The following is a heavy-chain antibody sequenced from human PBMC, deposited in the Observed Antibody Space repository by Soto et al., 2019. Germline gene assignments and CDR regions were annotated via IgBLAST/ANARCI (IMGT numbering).Heavy chain of an antibody. Sequence: GGSLRLSCAASGFTFSSYGMHWVRQAPGKGLEWVAVIWYDGSNKYYADSVKGRFTISRDNSKNTLYLQMNSLRAEDTAVYYCARMEYSRIAYRMDVWGQGTTVTVSS. V-gene: IGHV3-33*01. CDR3: ARMEYSRIAYRMDV. CDR2: IWYDGSNK. J-gene: IGHJ6*02. D-gene: IGHD6-6*01. CDR1: GFTFSSYG.